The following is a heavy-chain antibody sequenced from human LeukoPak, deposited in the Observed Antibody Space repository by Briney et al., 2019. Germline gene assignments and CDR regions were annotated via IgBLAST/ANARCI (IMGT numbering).Heavy chain of an antibody. CDR3: ARRFYYAMDV. V-gene: IGHV1-2*02. CDR2: INPNSGDT. J-gene: IGHJ6*02. CDR1: GYSFTGYF. D-gene: IGHD3-16*01. Sequence: EASVKVSCKASGYSFTGYFMQWVRQPPGQGLEWMGWINPNSGDTNYAQKFQGRVTTTRDTSISTAYMELSRLRADDAAVYYCARRFYYAMDVWGQGTTVTVSS.